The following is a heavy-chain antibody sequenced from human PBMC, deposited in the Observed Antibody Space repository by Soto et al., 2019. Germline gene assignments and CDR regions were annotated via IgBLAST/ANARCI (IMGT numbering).Heavy chain of an antibody. CDR1: GGSISSSSYY. CDR2: IYYSGST. V-gene: IGHV4-39*01. Sequence: QLQLQESGPGLVKPSETLSLTCTVSGGSISSSSYYWGWIRQPPGKGLEWIGSIYYSGSTYYNPSLKSRVTISVDTSKNQCSLKLSSVTAADTAVYYCARPMGIEGWFPFDYWGQGTLVTVSS. D-gene: IGHD3-10*01. J-gene: IGHJ4*02. CDR3: ARPMGIEGWFPFDY.